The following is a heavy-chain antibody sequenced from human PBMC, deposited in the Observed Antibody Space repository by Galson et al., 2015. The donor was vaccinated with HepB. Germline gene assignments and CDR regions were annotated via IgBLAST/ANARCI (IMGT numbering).Heavy chain of an antibody. Sequence: SLRLSCAAAGFNFSDFWMHWVRQVPTKGPVWVARISPDGRPGYAASVKGRFTLSRDNGKSTLDLQLTSLREDDAGMYYCARDIIGVVKAAPPSLDLWGQGTQVTVS. CDR3: ARDIIGVVKAAPPSLDL. D-gene: IGHD3-10*01. J-gene: IGHJ4*02. CDR1: GFNFSDFW. CDR2: ISPDGRP. V-gene: IGHV3-74*01.